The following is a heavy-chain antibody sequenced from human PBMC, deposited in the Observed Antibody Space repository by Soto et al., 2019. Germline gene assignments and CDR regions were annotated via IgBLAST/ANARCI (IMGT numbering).Heavy chain of an antibody. CDR3: ARGDFVAVPGGNSAYYGLDV. Sequence: GGSLRLSCAASGFTFNSYAIYWVRQAPGKGLEWVAAIPYDGSNKYYADSVRGRFTISRDNSKNTLFLHMNSLRVEDTAAYFCARGDFVAVPGGNSAYYGLDVWGQGTTVTVSS. J-gene: IGHJ6*02. V-gene: IGHV3-30-3*01. CDR2: IPYDGSNK. D-gene: IGHD2-21*01. CDR1: GFTFNSYA.